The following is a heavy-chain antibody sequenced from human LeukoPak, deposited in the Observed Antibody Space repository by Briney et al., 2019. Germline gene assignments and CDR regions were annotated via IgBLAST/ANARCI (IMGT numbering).Heavy chain of an antibody. CDR2: ISSNGAST. CDR1: GFTFSSYA. D-gene: IGHD6-13*01. J-gene: IGHJ3*02. Sequence: PGGSLRLSCAASGFTFSSYAMHWVRQAPGKGLEYVSAISSNGASTYYANSLKGRFTTSRDNSKNTLYLQMGSLRAEDMAVYYCARVYSSSWYSAFDIWGQGTMVTVSS. CDR3: ARVYSSSWYSAFDI. V-gene: IGHV3-64*01.